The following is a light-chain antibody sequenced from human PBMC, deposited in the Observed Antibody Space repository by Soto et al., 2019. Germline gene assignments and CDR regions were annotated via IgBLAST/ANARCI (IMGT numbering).Light chain of an antibody. CDR3: QQSYSTPHT. J-gene: IGKJ4*01. CDR2: AAS. CDR1: QSISSY. Sequence: DIQMTQSPSSLSASVGDRVTITCRASQSISSYLNWYQQKPGKAPKLLIYAASSLQSGVPSRFSGGGSATDFTLTISSLQPEDFATYYCQQSYSTPHTFGGGTKVEIK. V-gene: IGKV1-39*01.